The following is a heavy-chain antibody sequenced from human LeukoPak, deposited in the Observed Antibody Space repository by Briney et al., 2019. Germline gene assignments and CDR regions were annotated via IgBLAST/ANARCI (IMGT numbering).Heavy chain of an antibody. CDR2: MYHSGST. CDR3: ASDIGVLDAFHF. Sequence: PSETLSLTCTVSNYSISTDYYWGWIRQPPGKGLEWIGTMYHSGSTYYNPSLKSQVTISVDTSKNHFSLRLTSVTAADTAVYYCASDIGVLDAFHFWGQGTVVTVSS. V-gene: IGHV4-38-2*02. CDR1: NYSISTDYY. D-gene: IGHD3-3*01. J-gene: IGHJ3*01.